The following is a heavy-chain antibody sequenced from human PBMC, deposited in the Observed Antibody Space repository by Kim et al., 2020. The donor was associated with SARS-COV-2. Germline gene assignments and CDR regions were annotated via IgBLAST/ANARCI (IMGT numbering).Heavy chain of an antibody. J-gene: IGHJ4*02. Sequence: NYAQKLQGRVTQTTDTSTSTAFLELRSLRSDDTAVYFCARDRGYGDDTFDYWGQGTLVTVSS. D-gene: IGHD4-17*01. CDR3: ARDRGYGDDTFDY. V-gene: IGHV1-18*01.